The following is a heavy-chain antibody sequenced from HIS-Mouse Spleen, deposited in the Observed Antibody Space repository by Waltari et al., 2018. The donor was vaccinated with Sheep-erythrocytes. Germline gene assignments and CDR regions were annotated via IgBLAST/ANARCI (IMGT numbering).Heavy chain of an antibody. Sequence: QVQLVQSGAEVKKPGASVKVSCKASGYTFTGYYMHWVRQAPGQGLECMGWMNSNSGGAKYGQKFQGRVTMPRDTSITPASMGLSRLRSDDTGVYYCARGYCSSTSGYGYFQHWGQGTLVTVSS. J-gene: IGHJ1*01. V-gene: IGHV1-2*02. CDR2: MNSNSGGA. CDR1: GYTFTGYY. D-gene: IGHD2-2*01. CDR3: ARGYCSSTSGYGYFQH.